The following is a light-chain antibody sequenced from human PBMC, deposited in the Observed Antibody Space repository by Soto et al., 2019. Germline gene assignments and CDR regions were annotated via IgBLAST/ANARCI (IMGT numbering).Light chain of an antibody. CDR3: QHYKSYSEA. V-gene: IGKV1-39*01. Sequence: DLQMTQSPSSLSASVGDRVTIPCRASQSISSYLNWYQQKPGKAPKLLIYAASSLQSGVPSRFSGSGSGTEFTLTISILQPDDFATYYCQHYKSYSEAFGQGTKVDIK. J-gene: IGKJ1*01. CDR2: AAS. CDR1: QSISSY.